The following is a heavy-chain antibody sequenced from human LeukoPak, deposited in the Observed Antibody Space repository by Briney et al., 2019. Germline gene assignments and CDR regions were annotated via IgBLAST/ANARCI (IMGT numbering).Heavy chain of an antibody. V-gene: IGHV3-21*01. D-gene: IGHD6-13*01. CDR2: ISSSSSYI. CDR3: ARSVIGKILWQQLVGGYFDY. J-gene: IGHJ4*02. Sequence: GSLRLSCAASGFTFSSYSMNWVRQAPGKGLEWVSSISSSSSYIYYADSVKGRFTISRDNAKNSLYLQMNSLRAEDTAVYYCARSVIGKILWQQLVGGYFDYWGQGTLVTVSS. CDR1: GFTFSSYS.